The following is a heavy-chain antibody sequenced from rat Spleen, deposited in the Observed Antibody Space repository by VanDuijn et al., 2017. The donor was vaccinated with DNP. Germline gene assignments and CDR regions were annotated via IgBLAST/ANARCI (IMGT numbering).Heavy chain of an antibody. Sequence: EVQLQESGPGLVKPSQSLSLTCSVTGYSITSSYRWNWIRKFPGNKLEGMGSVNSAGTTNYNPSLKSRISITRDTSKNQLFLQVNSVTTEDTATYYCARWPGYNPPYAMDAWGQGTSVTVSS. D-gene: IGHD1-4*01. CDR2: VNSAGTT. J-gene: IGHJ4*01. CDR3: ARWPGYNPPYAMDA. V-gene: IGHV3-3*01. CDR1: GYSITSSYR.